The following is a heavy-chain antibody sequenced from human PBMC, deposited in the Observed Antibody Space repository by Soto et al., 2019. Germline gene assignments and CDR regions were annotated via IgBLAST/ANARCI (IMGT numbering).Heavy chain of an antibody. CDR3: ARDVPNLAGTRQDWFDP. V-gene: IGHV4-31*03. J-gene: IGHJ5*02. Sequence: SETLSLTCTVSGGSISSGGYYWSWIRQHPGKGLEWIGYIYYSGSTYYNPSLKSRVTISVDTSKNQFSLKLSSVTAADTAVYYCARDVPNLAGTRQDWFDPWGQGTLVTVSS. CDR1: GGSISSGGYY. CDR2: IYYSGST.